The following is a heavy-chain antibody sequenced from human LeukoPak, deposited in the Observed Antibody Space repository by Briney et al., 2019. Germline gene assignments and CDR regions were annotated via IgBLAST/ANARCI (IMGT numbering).Heavy chain of an antibody. CDR3: ARDDQLRLLGHTYNWFDP. J-gene: IGHJ5*02. CDR1: GYTFTDFD. V-gene: IGHV1-8*01. D-gene: IGHD4-17*01. Sequence: ASVKVSCKASGYTFTDFDINWVRQATGRGLEWMGWMNPNSGNAGNAQKFQGRVTMTRNTSISTAYLELSSLRSDDTAVYYCARDDQLRLLGHTYNWFDPWGQGTLVTVSS. CDR2: MNPNSGNA.